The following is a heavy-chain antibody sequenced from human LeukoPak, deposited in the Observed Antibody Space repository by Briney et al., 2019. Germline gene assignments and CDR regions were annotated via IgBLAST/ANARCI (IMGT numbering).Heavy chain of an antibody. CDR2: ISYDGSNK. CDR3: AKGEISGSYSFIDY. Sequence: PGRSLRLSCAASGFTFSSYGMHWVRQAPGKGLEWVAVISYDGSNKYYADSVKGRFTISRDNSKNTLYLQMNSLRAEDTAVYYCAKGEISGSYSFIDYWGQGTLVTVSS. CDR1: GFTFSSYG. D-gene: IGHD3-10*01. J-gene: IGHJ4*02. V-gene: IGHV3-30*18.